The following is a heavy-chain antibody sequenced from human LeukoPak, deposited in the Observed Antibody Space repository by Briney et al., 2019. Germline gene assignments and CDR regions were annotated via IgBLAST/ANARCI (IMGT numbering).Heavy chain of an antibody. CDR1: GGSFSGYF. D-gene: IGHD3-22*01. Sequence: SETLSLTCAVSGGSFSGYFWSWIRQPPGKGLEWIGEINHAGSTHDNPSLKSRVTMPVDTSKKHFSLRLSSVTAADTALYYCASSYYHDSPGYYFGYWSQGALVTVSS. V-gene: IGHV4-34*01. CDR3: ASSYYHDSPGYYFGY. J-gene: IGHJ4*02. CDR2: INHAGST.